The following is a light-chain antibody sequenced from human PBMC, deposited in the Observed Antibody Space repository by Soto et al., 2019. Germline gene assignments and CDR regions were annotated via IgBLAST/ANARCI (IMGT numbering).Light chain of an antibody. J-gene: IGKJ5*01. CDR1: QRINIY. CDR3: QQGFSTPT. Sequence: DIQMTQSPSSLSTSIGDRVTITCRASQRINIYLNWYRQKPGKAPELLIYSASNLQSGVPSRFSGSGSGTDFTLTISGLQSEDFATYYCQQGFSTPTFGQGTRLEIK. CDR2: SAS. V-gene: IGKV1-39*01.